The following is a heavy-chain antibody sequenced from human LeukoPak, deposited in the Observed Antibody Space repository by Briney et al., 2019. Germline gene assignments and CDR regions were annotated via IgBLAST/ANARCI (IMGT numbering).Heavy chain of an antibody. J-gene: IGHJ4*02. D-gene: IGHD3-3*01. CDR3: ARRGKVITIFGVVIIPGPIFDY. CDR1: GFTFSSYG. Sequence: GGSLRLSCAASGFTFSSYGMHWVRQAPGKGLEWVAVISYDGSNKYYADSVKGRFTISRDNSKNTLYLQMNSLRAEDTAVYYCARRGKVITIFGVVIIPGPIFDYWGQGTLVTVSS. V-gene: IGHV3-30*03. CDR2: ISYDGSNK.